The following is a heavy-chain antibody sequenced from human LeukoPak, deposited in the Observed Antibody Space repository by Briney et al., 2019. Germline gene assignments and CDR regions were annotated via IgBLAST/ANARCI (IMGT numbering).Heavy chain of an antibody. CDR1: GFTFSDYY. D-gene: IGHD1-14*01. V-gene: IGHV3-11*06. CDR2: ISSTSPYT. CDR3: ARGPPASLHAFDT. J-gene: IGHJ3*02. Sequence: GGSLRLSCAASGFTFSDYYMSWIRQSPGKGLEWISYISSTSPYTTYADSVEGRFTVSRDNANNSLHLQMNSLTAEDTAVYYCARGPPASLHAFDTWGQGTMVTVSS.